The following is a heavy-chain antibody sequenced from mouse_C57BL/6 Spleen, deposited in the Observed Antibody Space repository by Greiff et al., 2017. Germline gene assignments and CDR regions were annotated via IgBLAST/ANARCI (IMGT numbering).Heavy chain of an antibody. CDR3: ARRGDYFDY. V-gene: IGHV5-6*01. J-gene: IGHJ2*01. CDR1: GFTFSSYG. Sequence: EVQLVESGGDLVKPGGSLKLSCAASGFTFSSYGMSWVRQTPDKRLEWVATISSGGSYTYYPDSVKGRFTISRDNAKNTLYLQISSLKSEDTAMYYCARRGDYFDYWGQGTTLTVSS. CDR2: ISSGGSYT.